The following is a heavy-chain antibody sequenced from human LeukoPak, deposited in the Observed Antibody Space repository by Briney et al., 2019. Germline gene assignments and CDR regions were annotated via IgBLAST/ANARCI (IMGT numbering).Heavy chain of an antibody. V-gene: IGHV3-74*01. CDR2: INTDGSST. D-gene: IGHD5-24*01. CDR1: GFTFSSYW. Sequence: PGGSLRLSCAASGFTFSSYWMHWVRQAPGKGLVWVSRINTDGSSTSYADSVKGRFTIFRDNAKNTLYLQMNSLRAEDTAVYYCARDGWLHYYYYYYMDVWGKGTTVTVSS. CDR3: ARDGWLHYYYYYYMDV. J-gene: IGHJ6*03.